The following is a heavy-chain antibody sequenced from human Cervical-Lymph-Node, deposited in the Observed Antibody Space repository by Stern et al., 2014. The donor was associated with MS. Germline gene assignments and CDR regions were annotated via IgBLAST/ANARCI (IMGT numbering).Heavy chain of an antibody. CDR3: AMGNGVNDYYYGMDV. CDR1: GYTFTDYY. D-gene: IGHD4-23*01. J-gene: IGHJ6*02. Sequence: QVQLVESGAEVKKPGASVTVSCKASGYTFTDYYMHWVRQAPGKGLEWMGRIIPNSGGTNYAQKFQCRVTMTRYTSISTAYMELSRLRSDDTAVYYCAMGNGVNDYYYGMDVWGQGTTVTVSS. CDR2: IIPNSGGT. V-gene: IGHV1-2*06.